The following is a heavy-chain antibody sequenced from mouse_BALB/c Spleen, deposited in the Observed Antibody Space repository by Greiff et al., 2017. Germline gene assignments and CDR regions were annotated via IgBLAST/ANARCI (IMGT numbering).Heavy chain of an antibody. CDR1: GFSLTSYD. J-gene: IGHJ4*01. Sequence: VKLMESGPGLVAPSQSLSITCTVSGFSLTSYDISWIRQPPGKGLEWLGVIWTGGGTNYNSAFMSRLSISKDNSKSQVFLKMNSLQTDDTAIYYCVRCYYGSSYNYAMDYWGQGTSVTVSS. CDR3: VRCYYGSSYNYAMDY. V-gene: IGHV2-9-2*01. CDR2: IWTGGGT. D-gene: IGHD1-1*01.